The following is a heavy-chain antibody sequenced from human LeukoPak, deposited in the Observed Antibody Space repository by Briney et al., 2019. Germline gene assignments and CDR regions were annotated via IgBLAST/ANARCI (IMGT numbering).Heavy chain of an antibody. D-gene: IGHD2-21*02. Sequence: PSETPSLTCTVSGGSISSYYWSWIRQPPGKGLEWIGYIYYSGSTNYNPSLKSRVTISVDTSKNQFSLKLSSVTAADTAVYYCARQDALVVTAFDYWGQGTLVTVSS. J-gene: IGHJ4*02. CDR1: GGSISSYY. CDR2: IYYSGST. V-gene: IGHV4-59*08. CDR3: ARQDALVVTAFDY.